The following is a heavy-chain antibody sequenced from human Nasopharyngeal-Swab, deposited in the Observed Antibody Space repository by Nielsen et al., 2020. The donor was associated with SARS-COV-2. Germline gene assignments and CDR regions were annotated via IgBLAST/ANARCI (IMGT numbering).Heavy chain of an antibody. CDR1: GYSFTNYW. D-gene: IGHD1-26*01. J-gene: IGHJ6*02. CDR2: IYPADSDT. CDR3: ARQPPRGSEGLGYYFGMDV. Sequence: GESLKISCKGSGYSFTNYWIGWVRQMPGKGLEWMGIIYPADSDTRYSPSFQGQVTISADKSVSTAYLQWSSLKASDTAMYYCARQPPRGSEGLGYYFGMDVWGQGTTVTVSS. V-gene: IGHV5-51*01.